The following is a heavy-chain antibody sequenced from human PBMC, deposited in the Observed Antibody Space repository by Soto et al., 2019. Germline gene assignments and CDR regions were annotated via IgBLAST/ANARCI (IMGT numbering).Heavy chain of an antibody. Sequence: ASVKVSCKASGYTFSAYYTHWVRQAPGQGLEWMGWMNPKSGGTYFAQKFQGRVTLTRDTSISTAYMEVNRLRSDATAVYYYTRENIENSDALYDAFDIWGQGTTVTVSS. CDR1: GYTFSAYY. V-gene: IGHV1-2*02. CDR3: TRENIENSDALYDAFDI. J-gene: IGHJ3*02. CDR2: MNPKSGGT. D-gene: IGHD2-15*01.